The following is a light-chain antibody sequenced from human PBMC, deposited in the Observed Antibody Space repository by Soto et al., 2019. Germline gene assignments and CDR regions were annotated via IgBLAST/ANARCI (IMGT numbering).Light chain of an antibody. J-gene: IGLJ1*01. V-gene: IGLV2-14*01. CDR3: TSYTSSSPLV. CDR1: SSDVGGYNY. Sequence: QSALTQPASVSGSPGQSITISCTGTSSDVGGYNYVSWYQHHPGKAPKLMIYEKVNRPSGVSNRFSGSKSGNTASLTISGLQAEDEADYYCTSYTSSSPLVFGTGTKVTVL. CDR2: EKV.